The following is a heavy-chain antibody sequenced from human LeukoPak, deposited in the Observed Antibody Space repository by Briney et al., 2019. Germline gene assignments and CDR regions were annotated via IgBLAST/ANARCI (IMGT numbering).Heavy chain of an antibody. CDR1: GFTFSSYA. D-gene: IGHD7-27*01. CDR3: AKEQNWGSLGY. CDR2: ISGSGGST. J-gene: IGHJ4*02. Sequence: TGGSLRLSCAASGFTFSSYAMNWVRQAPGKGLEWVSAISGSGGSTYYADSMKGRFTISRDNSKNTLYLQMNSLRAEDTAVYYCAKEQNWGSLGYWGQGTLVTVSS. V-gene: IGHV3-23*01.